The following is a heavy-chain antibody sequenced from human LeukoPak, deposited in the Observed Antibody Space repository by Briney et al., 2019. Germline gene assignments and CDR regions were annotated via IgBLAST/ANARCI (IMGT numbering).Heavy chain of an antibody. V-gene: IGHV3-23*01. D-gene: IGHD1-26*01. J-gene: IGHJ4*02. CDR2: IGGGDGSI. CDR1: GFTFSNFD. Sequence: GGSLRLSCAASGFTFSNFDVNWVRQAPGKGLEWVSVIGGGDGSIYYADSVKGRFTISRDNSKNTLYLQMNSLRAEDTAVYYCAKEKVEWELPHLDYWGQGTLVTVSS. CDR3: AKEKVEWELPHLDY.